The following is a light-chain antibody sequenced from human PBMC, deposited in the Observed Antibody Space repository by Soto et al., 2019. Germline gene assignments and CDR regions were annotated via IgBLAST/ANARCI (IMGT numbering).Light chain of an antibody. V-gene: IGLV2-14*01. J-gene: IGLJ1*01. Sequence: QSALTQPASVSGSPGQSITISCTGTSSDVGRYNFVSWYQQHPDTAPKLIIYEVSNMPSGVSNRFSGSKSGNTASLTVSGLQAEDEADYYCSSYTSSGTYVFGTGTKLTVL. CDR1: SSDVGRYNF. CDR3: SSYTSSGTYV. CDR2: EVS.